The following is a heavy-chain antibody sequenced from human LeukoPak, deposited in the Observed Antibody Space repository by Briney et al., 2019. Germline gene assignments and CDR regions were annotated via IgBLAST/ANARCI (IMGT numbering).Heavy chain of an antibody. CDR2: IYHSGST. Sequence: EPSGTLSLTCAVSGGSISSSNWWSWVRQPPGKGLEWIGEIYHSGSTNYNPSLKSRVTMSVDKSKNQFSLKLSSVTAADTAVYYCAGRDYYGSGSYYIGEAKYYYYMDVWGKGTTVTISS. CDR3: AGRDYYGSGSYYIGEAKYYYYMDV. D-gene: IGHD3-10*01. V-gene: IGHV4-4*02. J-gene: IGHJ6*03. CDR1: GGSISSSNW.